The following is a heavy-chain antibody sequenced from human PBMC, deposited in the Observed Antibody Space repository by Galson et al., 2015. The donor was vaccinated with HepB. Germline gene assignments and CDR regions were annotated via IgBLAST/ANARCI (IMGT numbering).Heavy chain of an antibody. Sequence: PALVKPTQTLTLTCTFSGFSLSTSEEGVGVAWIRQPPGKALEWLALIYWDDDQRYSPSLKNRLTITKDSSKDQVVLIMTRMDPMDTATYYCAHIRDSASVRFDSWGQGILVTVSS. J-gene: IGHJ4*02. CDR1: GFSLSTSEEG. CDR3: AHIRDSASVRFDS. V-gene: IGHV2-5*02. D-gene: IGHD4-17*01. CDR2: IYWDDDQ.